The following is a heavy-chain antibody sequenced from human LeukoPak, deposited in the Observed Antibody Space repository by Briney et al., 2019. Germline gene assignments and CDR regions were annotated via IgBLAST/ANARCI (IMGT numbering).Heavy chain of an antibody. D-gene: IGHD2-21*02. Sequence: SETLSLTCAVSGYFISSGYYWGWIRPPPGKGLEWIGSIYHSGSTYYNPSLKSRVTISVDTSKNQFSLKLRSVTAADTAVYYCGRQGGGDWNLDYWGQGTLVTVSS. V-gene: IGHV4-38-2*01. J-gene: IGHJ4*02. CDR2: IYHSGST. CDR3: GRQGGGDWNLDY. CDR1: GYFISSGYY.